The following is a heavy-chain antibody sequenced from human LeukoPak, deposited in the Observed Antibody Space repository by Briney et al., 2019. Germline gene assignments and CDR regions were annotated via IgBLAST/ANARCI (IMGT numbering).Heavy chain of an antibody. V-gene: IGHV3-66*01. Sequence: GGSLRLSCAASGFSVSDNYMSWVRQAPGKGLEWVSVIYSDGRTFYADSVKGRFTISRDNSKNTLYFQMNSLRAEDTAVYYCARDFLGELSGPDVFDIWGQGTMVIVSS. D-gene: IGHD3-16*02. CDR1: GFSVSDNY. J-gene: IGHJ3*02. CDR2: IYSDGRT. CDR3: ARDFLGELSGPDVFDI.